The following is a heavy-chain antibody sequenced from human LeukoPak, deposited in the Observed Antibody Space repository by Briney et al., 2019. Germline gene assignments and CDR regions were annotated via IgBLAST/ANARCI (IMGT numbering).Heavy chain of an antibody. CDR1: GFTFSSYW. D-gene: IGHD3-3*01. CDR3: ARGGYYGPGRYYFDS. CDR2: IKSDGSNT. Sequence: PPGGSLRLSCAASGFTFSSYWMHWVRQAPGKGLVWVSRIKSDGSNTNYADSVKGRFTISRDNAKNTLHLQMNRLRAEDTAVYYCARGGYYGPGRYYFDSWGQGTLVTVSS. V-gene: IGHV3-74*01. J-gene: IGHJ4*02.